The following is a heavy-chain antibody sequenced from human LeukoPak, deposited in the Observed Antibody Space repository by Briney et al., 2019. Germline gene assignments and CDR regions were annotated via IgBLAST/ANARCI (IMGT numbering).Heavy chain of an antibody. D-gene: IGHD6-19*01. V-gene: IGHV3-48*03. Sequence: GGSLRLSCAASGFVFRDFEMNWVRQAPGKGLEWVSYISGSGRTMYYANSVKGRFTISRDNAKNSLYLQMNSLRADDTAVYYCARLDASGLDYWGQGTLVTVSS. CDR3: ARLDASGLDY. J-gene: IGHJ4*02. CDR2: ISGSGRTM. CDR1: GFVFRDFE.